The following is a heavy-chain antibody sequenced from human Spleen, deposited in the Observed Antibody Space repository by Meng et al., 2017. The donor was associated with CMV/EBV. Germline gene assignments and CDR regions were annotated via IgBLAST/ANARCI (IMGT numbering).Heavy chain of an antibody. CDR3: ARSMTTVTTMYYYGMDV. CDR1: GYTFTGYY. CDR2: INPNSGGT. D-gene: IGHD4-17*01. J-gene: IGHJ6*02. V-gene: IGHV1-2*02. Sequence: ASVKVSCKAAGYTFTGYYMHWVRQAPGQGLEWMGWINPNSGGTNYAQKFQSRVTMTRDMSISTAYMELSRLRSDDTAVYYCARSMTTVTTMYYYGMDVWGQGTTVTVSS.